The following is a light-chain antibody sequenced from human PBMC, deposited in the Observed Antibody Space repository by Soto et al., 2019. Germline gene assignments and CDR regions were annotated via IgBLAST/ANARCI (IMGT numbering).Light chain of an antibody. CDR3: QSYDSSNVV. CDR1: SGSIASNY. Sequence: VLTQPHSVSESPGKTVTISCTRSSGSIASNYVQWYQQRPGSAPTTVIYEDYQRPSGVPDRFSGSIDSSSKSASLTISGLKTEDEADYYCQSYDSSNVVFGGGTKLTVL. CDR2: EDY. V-gene: IGLV6-57*03. J-gene: IGLJ2*01.